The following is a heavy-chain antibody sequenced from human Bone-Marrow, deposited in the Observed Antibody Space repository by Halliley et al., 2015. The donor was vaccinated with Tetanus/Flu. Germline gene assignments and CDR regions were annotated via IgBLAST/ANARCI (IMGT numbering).Heavy chain of an antibody. CDR1: GASISSYS. V-gene: IGHV4-59*01. CDR2: ISDSGST. Sequence: LSCTVSGASISSYSWSWIRQPPGEGLEWIGYISDSGSTDYNPSLKSRVTLSVDTSKNQFSLKLRSVTAADTAVYYCASERGNDDFSIWFDPWGQGTLVTVSS. D-gene: IGHD4-4*01. CDR3: ASERGNDDFSIWFDP. J-gene: IGHJ5*02.